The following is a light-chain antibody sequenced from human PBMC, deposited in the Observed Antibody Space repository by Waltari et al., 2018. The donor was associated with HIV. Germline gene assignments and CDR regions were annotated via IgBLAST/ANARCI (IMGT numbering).Light chain of an antibody. CDR2: DAS. J-gene: IGKJ4*01. CDR1: QSVSSY. V-gene: IGKV3-11*01. Sequence: VFTQSPATLSFSPGERATRACRASQSVSSYLAGYRQKPGQAPRLPIYDASNRATGIAARFSGSGSGTDFTLTISSLEPEDCAVYYCQQRGKSTFGGGTKVEIK. CDR3: QQRGKST.